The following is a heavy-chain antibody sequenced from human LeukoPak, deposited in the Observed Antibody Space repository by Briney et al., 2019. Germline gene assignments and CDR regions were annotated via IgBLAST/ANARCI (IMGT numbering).Heavy chain of an antibody. D-gene: IGHD5-18*01. Sequence: SETLSLTCTVSGGSISSYYWSWIRQPPGKGLEWIGYIYYSGSTNYNPSLKSRVTISVDTSKNQFSLKLSSVTAADTAVYYCARGNVDTSGNWFDPWGQGTLVTVSS. CDR2: IYYSGST. J-gene: IGHJ5*02. CDR1: GGSISSYY. CDR3: ARGNVDTSGNWFDP. V-gene: IGHV4-59*01.